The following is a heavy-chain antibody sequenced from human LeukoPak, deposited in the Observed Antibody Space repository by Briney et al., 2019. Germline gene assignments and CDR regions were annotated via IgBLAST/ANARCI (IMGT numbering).Heavy chain of an antibody. J-gene: IGHJ4*02. CDR3: ARRDLGGYDFAYFDY. CDR2: IFPHDSDT. V-gene: IGHV5-51*01. D-gene: IGHD5-12*01. Sequence: GESLKISCKGSGYTFSDYWIAWVRQMPGKGLEWMGIIFPHDSDTRYSPPFQGQVTISADKSIGTAYLQWSSLKTSDTAIYYCARRDLGGYDFAYFDYWGQGTLVTVSS. CDR1: GYTFSDYW.